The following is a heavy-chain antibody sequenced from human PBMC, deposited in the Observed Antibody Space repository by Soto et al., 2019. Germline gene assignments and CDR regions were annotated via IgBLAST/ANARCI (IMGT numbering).Heavy chain of an antibody. Sequence: GESLKISCKGSGYSFTSYWIGWVRQMPGKGLEWMGIIYPGDSDTRYSPSFQGQVTISADKSISTAYLQWSSLKASDTAMYYCARYSQQWLAYNWFDPWGQGTLVTVSS. V-gene: IGHV5-51*01. CDR2: IYPGDSDT. CDR1: GYSFTSYW. CDR3: ARYSQQWLAYNWFDP. D-gene: IGHD6-19*01. J-gene: IGHJ5*02.